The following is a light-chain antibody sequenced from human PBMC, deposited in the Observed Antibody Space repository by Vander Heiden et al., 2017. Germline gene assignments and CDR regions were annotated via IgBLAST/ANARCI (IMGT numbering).Light chain of an antibody. J-gene: IGLJ2*01. CDR3: QVWHSGTDHLV. Sequence: SYVLTPPPSVSVAPGQTARITCGGNNIGSESVHWYQQKPGQAPVLVVYDDSDRPSGIPERFSGSNSGNTATLTISRVEAGDESDYYCQVWHSGTDHLVFGGGTKLTVL. CDR1: NIGSES. CDR2: DDS. V-gene: IGLV3-21*02.